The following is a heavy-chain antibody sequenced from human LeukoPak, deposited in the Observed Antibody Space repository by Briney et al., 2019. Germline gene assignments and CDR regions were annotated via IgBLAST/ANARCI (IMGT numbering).Heavy chain of an antibody. Sequence: SETLSFTCAVYGGSFSGYYWSWVRQPPGKGLEWIGEINHSGSTNYNPSLKSRVTISVDTSKNQFSLKLSSVTAADTAVYYCARMGPVEYYYDSSVDAFDIWGQGTMVTVSS. V-gene: IGHV4-34*01. J-gene: IGHJ3*02. CDR2: INHSGST. D-gene: IGHD3-22*01. CDR3: ARMGPVEYYYDSSVDAFDI. CDR1: GGSFSGYY.